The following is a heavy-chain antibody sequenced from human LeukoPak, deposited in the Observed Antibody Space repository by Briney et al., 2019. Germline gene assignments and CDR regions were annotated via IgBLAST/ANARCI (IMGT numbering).Heavy chain of an antibody. D-gene: IGHD3-9*01. J-gene: IGHJ4*02. Sequence: SETLSLTCTVSGGSISSGSYYWGWVRQPPGKGLEWIGEIYHSGSTNYNPSLKSRVTISVDKSKNQFSLKLSSVTAADTAVYYCARDSGILTGYPFDYWGQGTLVTVSS. CDR1: GGSISSGSYY. CDR3: ARDSGILTGYPFDY. CDR2: IYHSGST. V-gene: IGHV4-39*07.